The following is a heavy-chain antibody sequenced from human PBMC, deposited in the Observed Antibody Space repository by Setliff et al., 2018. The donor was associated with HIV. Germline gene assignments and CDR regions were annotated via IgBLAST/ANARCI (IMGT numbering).Heavy chain of an antibody. Sequence: SETLSLTCSVSGDSVSDYYWSWIRQPPGKGLEWIGDISTFRGTNYSPSPQSRVTISMDTSKNQLSLNLSSATAADTAVYYCSRGTFGGVIAQYYFDYWGQGTLVTVSS. CDR3: SRGTFGGVIAQYYFDY. CDR2: ISTFRGT. D-gene: IGHD3-16*02. V-gene: IGHV4-4*09. CDR1: GDSVSDYY. J-gene: IGHJ4*02.